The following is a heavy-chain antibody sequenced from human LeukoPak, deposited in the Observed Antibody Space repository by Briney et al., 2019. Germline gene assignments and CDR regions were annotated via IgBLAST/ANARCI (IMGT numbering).Heavy chain of an antibody. CDR2: IRSSSSYI. CDR3: ARSGYSGYDYFDY. J-gene: IGHJ4*02. D-gene: IGHD5-12*01. CDR1: GFTFSSYN. Sequence: GGSLRLSCAASGFTFSSYNMNWVRQAPGKGLEWVSSIRSSSSYIYYADSVKGRFTISRDNAKNSLYLQMNSLRAEDTAVYYCARSGYSGYDYFDYWRQGTLVTVSS. V-gene: IGHV3-21*01.